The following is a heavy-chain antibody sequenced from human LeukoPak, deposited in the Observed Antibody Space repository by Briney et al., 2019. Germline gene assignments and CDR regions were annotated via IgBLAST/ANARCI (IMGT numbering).Heavy chain of an antibody. Sequence: SETLSLTCTVSGGSISSYYWSWIRQPPGKGLGWVGYIYYSGSTNYNPSLKSRVTISVDTSKSQFSLKLSSVTAADTAVYYCASFCSGGSCYFGGDALDIWGQGTMVTVSS. CDR3: ASFCSGGSCYFGGDALDI. CDR2: IYYSGST. J-gene: IGHJ3*02. V-gene: IGHV4-59*01. CDR1: GGSISSYY. D-gene: IGHD2-15*01.